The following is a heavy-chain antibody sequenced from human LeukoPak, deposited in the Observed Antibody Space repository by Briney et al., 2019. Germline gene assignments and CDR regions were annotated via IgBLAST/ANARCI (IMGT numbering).Heavy chain of an antibody. CDR1: GLTVSSNY. J-gene: IGHJ4*02. Sequence: PGGSLRLSCAASGLTVSSNYMSWVRQAPGQGLEWVSVMYRGGSTYYADSVKGRFTISRDNSKNTLYLQMNSLRAEDTAVYYCAKGSRAAGYYFDYWGQGTLVTASS. CDR3: AKGSRAAGYYFDY. CDR2: MYRGGST. D-gene: IGHD6-25*01. V-gene: IGHV3-66*01.